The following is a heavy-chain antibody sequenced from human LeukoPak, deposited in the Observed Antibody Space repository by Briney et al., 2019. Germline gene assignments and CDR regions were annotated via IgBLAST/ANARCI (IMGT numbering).Heavy chain of an antibody. CDR1: GGSISSGGYY. V-gene: IGHV4-31*03. CDR2: IYYSGST. CDR3: TSSSWSQRFDY. J-gene: IGHJ4*02. D-gene: IGHD6-6*01. Sequence: PSETLSLTCTVSGGSISSGGYYWTWIRQHPGKGLEWIGYIYYSGSTYYNPSLKSRVTISVDTSKNQFSLKLSSVTAADTAVYYCTSSSWSQRFDYWGQGTLVTVSS.